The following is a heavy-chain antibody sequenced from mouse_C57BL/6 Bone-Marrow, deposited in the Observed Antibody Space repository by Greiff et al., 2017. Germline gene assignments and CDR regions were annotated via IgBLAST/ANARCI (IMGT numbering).Heavy chain of an antibody. J-gene: IGHJ2*01. D-gene: IGHD2-4*01. V-gene: IGHV2-5*01. CDR3: AKNSIDCPYYFDY. CDR2: IWRGGST. Sequence: QVQLQQSGPGLVQPSQSLSITCTVSGFSLTSYGVHWVRQSPGKGLEWLGVIWRGGSTDYNAAFMSRLSSTKDNSKSQVFFKMNSLQADDTAIYYCAKNSIDCPYYFDYWGQGTTLTVSS. CDR1: GFSLTSYG.